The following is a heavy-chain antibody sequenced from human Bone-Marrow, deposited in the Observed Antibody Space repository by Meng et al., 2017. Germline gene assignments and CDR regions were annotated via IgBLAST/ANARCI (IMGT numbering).Heavy chain of an antibody. CDR1: GFTFSSYS. CDR3: ARDSRSQSAN. V-gene: IGHV3-21*01. D-gene: IGHD1-26*01. Sequence: GESLKISCAASGFTFSSYSMNWVRQAPGKGLEWGSSISSSSSYIYYADSVKGRFTISRDNAKNSLYLQMNSLRAEDTAVYYCARDSRSQSANWGQGTLVTVSS. CDR2: ISSSSSYI. J-gene: IGHJ4*02.